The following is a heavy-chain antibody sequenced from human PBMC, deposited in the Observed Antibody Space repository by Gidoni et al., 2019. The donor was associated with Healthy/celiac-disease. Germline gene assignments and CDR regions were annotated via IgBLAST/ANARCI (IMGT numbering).Heavy chain of an antibody. CDR2: INTNAGNP. J-gene: IGHJ4*02. D-gene: IGHD3-22*01. Sequence: QVPLVHPGSELTQPGASGTVSCQASGYTLTSYAMTWVRQAPGQGLEWMGWINTNAGNPTEAQGFTGRFVFSLDTSVSTAYLQISSLKAEDTAVYYCARVLSGYPDYWGQGTLVTVSA. CDR1: GYTLTSYA. V-gene: IGHV7-4-1*02. CDR3: ARVLSGYPDY.